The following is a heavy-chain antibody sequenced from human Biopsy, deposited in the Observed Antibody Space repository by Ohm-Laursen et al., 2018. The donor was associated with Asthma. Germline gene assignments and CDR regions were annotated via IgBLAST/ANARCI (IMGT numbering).Heavy chain of an antibody. CDR3: ARTYYDFLTGQVNDAFAL. J-gene: IGHJ3*01. V-gene: IGHV1-3*01. CDR2: INAGDGNT. CDR1: GYTFIHFA. Sequence: SSVKVSCKASGYTFIHFAIHWARQAPGQRFEWMGWINAGDGNTKYSQKFQGRVTITRDTSASTAYMDLRSLRSEDTAMYYCARTYYDFLTGQVNDAFALWGQGTMVTVSS. D-gene: IGHD3-9*01.